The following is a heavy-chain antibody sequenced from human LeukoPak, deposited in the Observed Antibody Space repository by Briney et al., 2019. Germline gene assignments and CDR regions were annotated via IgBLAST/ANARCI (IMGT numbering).Heavy chain of an antibody. CDR1: GYTFTSYA. J-gene: IGHJ3*02. V-gene: IGHV1-3*01. D-gene: IGHD3-9*01. CDR2: INAGNGNT. CDR3: ASNHRTGYFGGAAFDI. Sequence: ASVTVSCKASGYTFTSYAMHWVRQAPGQRLEWMGWINAGNGNTKYSQKFQDRVTITRDTSASTAYMELSSLRSEDTAVYYCASNHRTGYFGGAAFDIWGQGTMVTVSS.